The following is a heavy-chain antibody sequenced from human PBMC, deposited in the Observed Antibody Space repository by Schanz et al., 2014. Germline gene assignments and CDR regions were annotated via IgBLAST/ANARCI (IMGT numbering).Heavy chain of an antibody. V-gene: IGHV3-23*04. Sequence: VQLVESGGGLVKPGGSLRLSCAASGFTFSDYYMSWIRQAPGKGLEWVSGISGSGGSTYDADSVKGRFIISRDNSKNTLYLQVNSLRAEDTAVYYCAKHVRSLTGNDYWGQGTLVTVSS. CDR3: AKHVRSLTGNDY. J-gene: IGHJ4*02. CDR2: ISGSGGST. D-gene: IGHD3-9*01. CDR1: GFTFSDYY.